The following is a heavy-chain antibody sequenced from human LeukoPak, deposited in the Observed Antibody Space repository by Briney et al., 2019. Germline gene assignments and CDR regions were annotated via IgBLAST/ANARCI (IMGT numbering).Heavy chain of an antibody. D-gene: IGHD6-6*01. V-gene: IGHV4-4*07. Sequence: SETLSLTCTVSGGSISSYYWSWIRQPAGKGLEWIARIYTSGSTNYNPSLKSRVTRSVDTSKNQFSLKLSSVTAADTAVYYCARDRGYSSSTRVYYFDYWGQGTLVTVSS. CDR1: GGSISSYY. CDR2: IYTSGST. CDR3: ARDRGYSSSTRVYYFDY. J-gene: IGHJ4*02.